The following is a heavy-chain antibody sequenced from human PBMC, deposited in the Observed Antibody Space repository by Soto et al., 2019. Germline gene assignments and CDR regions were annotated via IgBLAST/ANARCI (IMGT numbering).Heavy chain of an antibody. V-gene: IGHV4-59*01. J-gene: IGHJ6*02. D-gene: IGHD3-10*01. CDR2: IFYSGST. CDR3: ARSGHSGSGVYYYYAMDV. CDR1: GVSISDYY. Sequence: SETLSLTCTVSGVSISDYYWSWIRQPPGKGLEWIGYIFYSGSTNYNPSLNSRVTISIDTSANQFSLKLNSVTAADTAVYYCARSGHSGSGVYYYYAMDVWGQGTTVTVSS.